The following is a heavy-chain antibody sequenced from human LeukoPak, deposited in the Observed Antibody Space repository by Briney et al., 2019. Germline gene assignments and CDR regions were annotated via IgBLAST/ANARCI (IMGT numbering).Heavy chain of an antibody. J-gene: IGHJ6*01. CDR1: GFTFNSYE. Sequence: PGRSLRLAWAPAGFTFNSYETHWVRQAPGNGLGWEAVILYDVSNKYYADFVTDRLTFSRDNSKNTVHLQMNSVRAEDAAVYYCAREGTRRSMDGWGKGTTVTASS. CDR3: AREGTRRSMDG. D-gene: IGHD2-2*01. CDR2: ILYDVSNK. V-gene: IGHV3-30-3*01.